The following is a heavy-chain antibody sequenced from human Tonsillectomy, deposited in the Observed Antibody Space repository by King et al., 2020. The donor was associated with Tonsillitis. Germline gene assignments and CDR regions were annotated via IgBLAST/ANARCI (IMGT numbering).Heavy chain of an antibody. CDR1: GYTFTGYY. D-gene: IGHD1-26*01. V-gene: IGHV1-2*02. CDR2: INPNSGGT. Sequence: QLVQSGAEVKKPGASVKVSCKASGYTFTGYYMHWVRQAPGQGLEWMGWINPNSGGTNYAQKFQGRVTMTRDTSISTAYMELSRLRSDDTAVYYCARAGGGYSPPIWYFDLWGRGTLVTVSS. J-gene: IGHJ2*01. CDR3: ARAGGGYSPPIWYFDL.